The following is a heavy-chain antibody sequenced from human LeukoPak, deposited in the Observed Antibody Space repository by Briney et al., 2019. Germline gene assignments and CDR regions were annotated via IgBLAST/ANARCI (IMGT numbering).Heavy chain of an antibody. CDR2: ISAYNGNT. V-gene: IGHV1-18*01. D-gene: IGHD3-22*01. CDR3: ARGSDYYDSSGYLFDY. Sequence: ASVKVSCTASGYTFTSYGISWVRQASGPGLEWMGWISAYNGNTNYAQKLQGRVTMTTDTSTSTAYMELRSLRSDDTAVYYCARGSDYYDSSGYLFDYWGQGTLVTVSS. CDR1: GYTFTSYG. J-gene: IGHJ4*02.